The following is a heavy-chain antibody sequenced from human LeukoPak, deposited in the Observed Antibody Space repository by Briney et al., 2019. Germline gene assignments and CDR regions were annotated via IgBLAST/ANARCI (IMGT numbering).Heavy chain of an antibody. CDR2: ISIGGDTT. Sequence: GGSLRLSCAASGFTFSSHGMCWVRQAPGRGLEWVSYISIGGDTTYSDSVKGRFTISRDNSKNTLYLQLDSLRAEDTDIYYCAKEIRPDDCWGQGTLVTVSS. J-gene: IGHJ4*02. D-gene: IGHD4-17*01. CDR1: GFTFSSHG. V-gene: IGHV3-23*01. CDR3: AKEIRPDDC.